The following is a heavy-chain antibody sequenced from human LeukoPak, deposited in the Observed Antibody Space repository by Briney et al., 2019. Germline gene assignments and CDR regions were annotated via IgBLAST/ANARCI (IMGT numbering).Heavy chain of an antibody. CDR3: ARTMYCGGDCYSILDY. D-gene: IGHD2-21*02. CDR2: ISYDGSNK. J-gene: IGHJ4*02. Sequence: GGSLRLSCAASGFTFSCYGMHWVRQAPGKGLEWVAVISYDGSNKYYADSVKGRFTISRDNSKNTLYLQMNSLRAEDTAVYYCARTMYCGGDCYSILDYWGQGTLVTVSS. CDR1: GFTFSCYG. V-gene: IGHV3-30*03.